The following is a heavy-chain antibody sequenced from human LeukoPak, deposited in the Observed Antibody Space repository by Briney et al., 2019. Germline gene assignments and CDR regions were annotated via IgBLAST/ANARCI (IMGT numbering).Heavy chain of an antibody. V-gene: IGHV4-39*01. D-gene: IGHD1-26*01. CDR2: IYYSGST. CDR1: GVSIRSSSFY. Sequence: SETLSLTCTVSGVSIRSSSFYWGWIRQPPGKGLEWIGSIYYSGSTYYRPSLKSRVTMSVDTSKNQFSLRLSSVIAADTAVYYCARGLRWDLTISGTSTFDYWGQGSLVTVSS. J-gene: IGHJ4*02. CDR3: ARGLRWDLTISGTSTFDY.